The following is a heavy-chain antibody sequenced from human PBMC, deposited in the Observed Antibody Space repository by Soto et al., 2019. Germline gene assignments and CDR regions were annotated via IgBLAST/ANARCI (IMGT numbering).Heavy chain of an antibody. CDR1: GFTFSSYS. CDR2: ISSSSSYI. CDR3: APRPFCSGGSCYRA. D-gene: IGHD2-15*01. V-gene: IGHV3-21*01. Sequence: EVQLVESGGGLVKPGGSLRLSCAASGFTFSSYSMNWVRQAPGKGLEWVSSISSSSSYIYYADSVKGRFTISRDNAKNSLYLQSNSLGAEDRAVYSCAPRPFCSGGSCYRAWGQGSLVTVSS. J-gene: IGHJ5*02.